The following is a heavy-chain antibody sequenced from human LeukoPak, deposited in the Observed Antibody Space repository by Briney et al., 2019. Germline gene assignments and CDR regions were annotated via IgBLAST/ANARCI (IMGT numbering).Heavy chain of an antibody. CDR2: IKGDGSDK. J-gene: IGHJ4*02. D-gene: IGHD6-19*01. CDR3: AKDGGHTSVLYYFEC. V-gene: IGHV3-7*03. CDR1: GFTFSSYD. Sequence: GGSLRLSCVVSGFTFSSYDMSWVRQAPGKGLEWLANIKGDGSDKNYVDSVKGRFTVSRDNAKNSLYLQMNSLRTEDTALYYCAKDGGHTSVLYYFECWGQGTLVTVSS.